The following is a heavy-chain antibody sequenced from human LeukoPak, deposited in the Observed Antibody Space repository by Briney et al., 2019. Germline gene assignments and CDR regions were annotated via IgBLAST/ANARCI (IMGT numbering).Heavy chain of an antibody. V-gene: IGHV4-59*01. Sequence: PSETLSLTCTVSGGSISSYYWSWIRQPPGKGLEWIGYIYYSGSANYNPSLKSRVTISVDTSKNQFSLKLSSVTAADTAVYYCATGPCGGDCYYYFDYWGQGTLVTV. J-gene: IGHJ4*02. CDR3: ATGPCGGDCYYYFDY. D-gene: IGHD2-21*02. CDR2: IYYSGSA. CDR1: GGSISSYY.